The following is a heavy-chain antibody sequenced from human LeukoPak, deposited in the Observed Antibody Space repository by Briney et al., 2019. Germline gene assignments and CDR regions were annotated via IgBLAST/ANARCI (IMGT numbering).Heavy chain of an antibody. CDR1: GGSISSYY. CDR2: IYTSGST. J-gene: IGHJ3*02. Sequence: PSETLSLTCTVSGGSISSYYWSWIRQPAGKGLEWIGRIYTSGSTNYNPSLKSRVTMSVDTSKNQFSLKLSSVTAADTAVYYCARSPITIFGVVDRFDIWGQGTMVTVSS. CDR3: ARSPITIFGVVDRFDI. V-gene: IGHV4-4*07. D-gene: IGHD3-3*01.